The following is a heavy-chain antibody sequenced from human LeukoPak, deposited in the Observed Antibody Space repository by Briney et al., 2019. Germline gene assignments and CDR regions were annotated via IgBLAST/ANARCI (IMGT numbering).Heavy chain of an antibody. CDR1: GFTVSSNY. J-gene: IGHJ4*02. V-gene: IGHV3-66*01. CDR3: ATSPKYGAGDY. D-gene: IGHD1-26*01. Sequence: PGGSLRLSCAASGFTVSSNYMSWVRQAPGKGLEWVSVIYSGGSTYYADSVKGRFTISRDNSKNSLYLQMNSLRAEDTAVYYCATSPKYGAGDYWGQGTLVTVSS. CDR2: IYSGGST.